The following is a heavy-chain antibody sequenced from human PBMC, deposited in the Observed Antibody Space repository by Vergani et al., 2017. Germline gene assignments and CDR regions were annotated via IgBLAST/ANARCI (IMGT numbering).Heavy chain of an antibody. D-gene: IGHD1-1*01. CDR1: EYSFGNYW. J-gene: IGHJ4*02. CDR2: IYPADSDT. Sequence: EVELVQSGPEMRKPGESLKISCNGSEYSFGNYWIGWVRQMPGKGLEWMGIIYPADSDTRYSPSFQGQVTISADKSISTAFLQVDSLKASDTALYYCARHTTYTDSWGQGTLVTVSS. V-gene: IGHV5-51*01. CDR3: ARHTTYTDS.